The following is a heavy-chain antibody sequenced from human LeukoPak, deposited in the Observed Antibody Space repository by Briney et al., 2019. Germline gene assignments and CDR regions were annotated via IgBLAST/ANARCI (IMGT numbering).Heavy chain of an antibody. CDR1: GGSISSGGYY. D-gene: IGHD3-10*01. CDR3: ARDSEGHYGSGSYVNWFAP. V-gene: IGHV4-31*03. CDR2: IYYSGST. J-gene: IGHJ5*02. Sequence: SETLSLTCTVSGGSISSGGYYWSWIRQHPGKGLEWIGYIYYSGSTYYNPSLKSRVTISVDTSKNQFSLKLSSVTAADTAVYYCARDSEGHYGSGSYVNWFAPWGQGTLVTVSS.